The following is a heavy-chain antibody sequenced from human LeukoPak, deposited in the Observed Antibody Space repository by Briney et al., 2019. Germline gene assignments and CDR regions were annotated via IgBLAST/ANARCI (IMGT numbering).Heavy chain of an antibody. CDR3: ARQQGAWSSGWYYFDY. D-gene: IGHD6-19*01. Sequence: ASVKVSCKASGYTFTGYYMHWVRQAPGQGLEWMGWINPNSGGTNYAQKFQGRVTMTRDTSISTAYMELSRLRSDDTAVYYCARQQGAWSSGWYYFDYWGQGTLVTVSS. CDR2: INPNSGGT. J-gene: IGHJ4*02. CDR1: GYTFTGYY. V-gene: IGHV1-2*02.